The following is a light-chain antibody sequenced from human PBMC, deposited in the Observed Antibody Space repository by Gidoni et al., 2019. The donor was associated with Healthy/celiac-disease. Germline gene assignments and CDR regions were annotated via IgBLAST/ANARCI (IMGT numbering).Light chain of an antibody. J-gene: IGKJ4*01. Sequence: EIVLTQPPATLSLSPGERATLSRRASQSVSSYLAWYQQKPGQAPRLPIYDASHRATGIPARFSGSGSGTDFTLTISSLEPEDFAVYYCQQRSNWPQDLTFGGGTKVEIK. CDR3: QQRSNWPQDLT. V-gene: IGKV3-11*01. CDR2: DAS. CDR1: QSVSSY.